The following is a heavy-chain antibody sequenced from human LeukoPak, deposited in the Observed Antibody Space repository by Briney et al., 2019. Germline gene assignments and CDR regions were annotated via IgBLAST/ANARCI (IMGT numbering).Heavy chain of an antibody. CDR2: ISSSSSYI. CDR1: GFTLSSYS. CDR3: ARHLGGRSGSKYNWFDP. J-gene: IGHJ5*02. Sequence: GGSLRLSCAASGFTLSSYSMNWVRQAPGKGLEWASSISSSSSYIYYADPVKGRFTISRDNAKNSLYLQMNSLRAEDTAVYYCARHLGGRSGSKYNWFDPWGQGTLVTVSS. V-gene: IGHV3-21*01. D-gene: IGHD2-15*01.